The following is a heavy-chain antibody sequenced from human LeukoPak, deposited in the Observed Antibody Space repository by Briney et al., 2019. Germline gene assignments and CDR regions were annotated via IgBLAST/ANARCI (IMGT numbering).Heavy chain of an antibody. CDR1: GASINSAGYY. J-gene: IGHJ4*02. Sequence: SETLALTCTVAGASINSAGYYWSWIRQHPGTGLEWIGYISYSGSAYYNPSLKSRVTMSVDTSDNQFSLNLGSVTAADTAVYFCARSYTSSWSFDYWGQGALVTVSS. V-gene: IGHV4-31*03. CDR2: ISYSGSA. D-gene: IGHD6-13*01. CDR3: ARSYTSSWSFDY.